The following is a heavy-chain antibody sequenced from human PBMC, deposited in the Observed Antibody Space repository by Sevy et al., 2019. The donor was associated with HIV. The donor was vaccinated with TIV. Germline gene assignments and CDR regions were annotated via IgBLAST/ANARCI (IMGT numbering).Heavy chain of an antibody. D-gene: IGHD3-3*01. CDR3: ATGDTSGYYWSSFNY. J-gene: IGHJ4*02. CDR2: IRSRADGATT. Sequence: GGSLRLSCAASGFTFRSVWMNWVRQAPGKGLEWVGHIRSRADGATTDFGGPVKGRFSISRDDPRNMFFLQMDGLKTEDTAVYYCATGDTSGYYWSSFNYWGQGTQVTVSS. CDR1: GFTFRSVW. V-gene: IGHV3-15*01.